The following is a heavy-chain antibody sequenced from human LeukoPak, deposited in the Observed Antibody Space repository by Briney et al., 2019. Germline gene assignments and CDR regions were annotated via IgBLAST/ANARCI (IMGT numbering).Heavy chain of an antibody. V-gene: IGHV3-7*03. CDR2: IKQDGSEK. D-gene: IGHD2/OR15-2a*01. J-gene: IGHJ4*02. Sequence: PGGSLRLSCAASGFTFSSYWMSCVRQAPGKGLEWVANIKQDGSEKYYVDSVKGRYTISRDNAKNSLYLQMNSLRAEDTALYHCARGLSSKLPGYWGQGTLVTVSS. CDR3: ARGLSSKLPGY. CDR1: GFTFSSYW.